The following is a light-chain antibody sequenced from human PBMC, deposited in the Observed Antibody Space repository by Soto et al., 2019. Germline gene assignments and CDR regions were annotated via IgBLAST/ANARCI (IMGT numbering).Light chain of an antibody. V-gene: IGLV2-14*03. CDR3: SSYTSSITYV. Sequence: QSVLTQPASVSGSPGQSITISCTGTSSDVGYFNHVSWYQQHPGKAPKLMIYDVSDRPSGVSNRLSGSKSANTASLTISGLQAEDEADYYCSSYTSSITYVFGTGTKVTVL. CDR1: SSDVGYFNH. J-gene: IGLJ1*01. CDR2: DVS.